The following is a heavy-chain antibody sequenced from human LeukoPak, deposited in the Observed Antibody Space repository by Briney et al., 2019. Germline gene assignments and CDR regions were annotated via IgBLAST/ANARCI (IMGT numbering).Heavy chain of an antibody. Sequence: ASVKVSCKASGYTFAGYYIHWVRQAPGQGPEWMGWINPNSGGTNFAQKFQGRVTMTRDTSISTAYMELSRLRSDDTAVYYCSRTDGSGLYYYYSGKDFWGQGTTVTVSS. D-gene: IGHD3-10*01. CDR1: GYTFAGYY. J-gene: IGHJ6*02. CDR3: SRTDGSGLYYYYSGKDF. CDR2: INPNSGGT. V-gene: IGHV1-2*02.